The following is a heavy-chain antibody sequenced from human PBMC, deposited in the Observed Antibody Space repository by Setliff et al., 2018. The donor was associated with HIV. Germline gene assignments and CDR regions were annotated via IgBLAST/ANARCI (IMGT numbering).Heavy chain of an antibody. Sequence: GGSLRLSCAASGFTFSRSAVHWVRQAPGKGLEWVAVISNDGSNKFYADSVKGRFTISRDNSKNTLYLQMNSLRAEDTAVFYCARDSGYCSGDSCYSGLDYWGQGTLVTVSS. CDR1: GFTFSRSA. D-gene: IGHD2-15*01. CDR3: ARDSGYCSGDSCYSGLDY. V-gene: IGHV3-30*01. J-gene: IGHJ4*02. CDR2: ISNDGSNK.